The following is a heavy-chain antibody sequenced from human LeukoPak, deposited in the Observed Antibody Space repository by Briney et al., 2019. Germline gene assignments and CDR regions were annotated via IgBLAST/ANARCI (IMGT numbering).Heavy chain of an antibody. D-gene: IGHD5-18*01. V-gene: IGHV3-53*05. Sequence: GGSLRLSCAASGFTVSSNYMSWVRQAPGKGLEWVSVIYSGGSTYYADSVKGRFTISRDNSKNTLYLQMNSLRSEDTAVYYCASSPRDTAMVEKYYFDYWGQGTLVTVSS. J-gene: IGHJ4*02. CDR2: IYSGGST. CDR3: ASSPRDTAMVEKYYFDY. CDR1: GFTVSSNY.